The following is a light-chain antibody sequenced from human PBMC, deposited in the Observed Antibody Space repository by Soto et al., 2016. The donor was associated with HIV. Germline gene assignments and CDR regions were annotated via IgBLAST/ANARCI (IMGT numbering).Light chain of an antibody. CDR2: GEN. CDR1: SLRAYY. J-gene: IGLJ2*01. V-gene: IGLV3-19*01. CDR3: NSRDNSRNVLQL. Sequence: SSDLTQDPAVSVALGQAVRITCQGDSLRAYYASWYQQKPGQAPVLVIYGENNRPSGIPDRFSGSSSGNTASLTITGAQAEDEADYYCNSRDNSRNVLQLFGGGTRLTVL.